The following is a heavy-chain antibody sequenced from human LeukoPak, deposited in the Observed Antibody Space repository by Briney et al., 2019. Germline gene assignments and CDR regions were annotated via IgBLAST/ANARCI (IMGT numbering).Heavy chain of an antibody. CDR3: ARVRGGSFAFDY. V-gene: IGHV4-34*01. Sequence: SETLSLTCAVYGGSFSGYYWSWICQPPGKGLEWIGEINHSGGTNYNPSLKSRVTISVDTSKNQFSLKLSSVTAADTAVYYCARVRGGSFAFDYWGQGTLVTVSS. J-gene: IGHJ4*02. D-gene: IGHD1-26*01. CDR1: GGSFSGYY. CDR2: INHSGGT.